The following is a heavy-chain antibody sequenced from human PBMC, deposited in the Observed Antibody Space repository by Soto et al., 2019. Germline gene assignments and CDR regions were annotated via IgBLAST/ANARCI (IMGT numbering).Heavy chain of an antibody. CDR3: ARHMDTYCSSTSCYDDDY. Sequence: SETLSLTCAVYGGSFSGYYWSWIRQPPGKGLEWIGEINHSGSTNYNPSLKSRVTISVDTSKNQFSLKLSSVTAADTAVYYCARHMDTYCSSTSCYDDDYWGQGTLVTVSS. CDR1: GGSFSGYY. CDR2: INHSGST. D-gene: IGHD2-2*01. J-gene: IGHJ4*02. V-gene: IGHV4-34*01.